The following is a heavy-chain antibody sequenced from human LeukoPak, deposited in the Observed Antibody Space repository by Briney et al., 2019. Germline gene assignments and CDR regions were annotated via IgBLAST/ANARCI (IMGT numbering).Heavy chain of an antibody. V-gene: IGHV4-30-2*01. CDR3: ARDFPNGDLDYFDY. D-gene: IGHD4-17*01. Sequence: PSQTLSLTCSVSGDSISNGGYYWGWIRQPPGKGLEWIGYMSHSGNTYYNPSLTSRVIISVDRSKNQFSLQLASVTAADTAVYFCARDFPNGDLDYFDYWGQGTLVTVSS. CDR2: MSHSGNT. CDR1: GDSISNGGYY. J-gene: IGHJ4*02.